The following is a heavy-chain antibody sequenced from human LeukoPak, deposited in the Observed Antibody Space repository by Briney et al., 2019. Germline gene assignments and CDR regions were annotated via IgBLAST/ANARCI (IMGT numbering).Heavy chain of an antibody. V-gene: IGHV5-51*01. Sequence: GESLKISCKGSGYSFTSYWIGWVRQMPGKGLEWMGIIYPGDSDTRYSPSFQGQVTISADKSISTAYPQWSSLKASDTAMYYCARQDPFGATVKFFDYWGQGTLVTVSS. D-gene: IGHD4-17*01. CDR1: GYSFTSYW. CDR2: IYPGDSDT. CDR3: ARQDPFGATVKFFDY. J-gene: IGHJ4*02.